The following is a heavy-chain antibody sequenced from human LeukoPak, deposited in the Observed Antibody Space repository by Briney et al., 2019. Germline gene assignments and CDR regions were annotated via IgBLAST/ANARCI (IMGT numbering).Heavy chain of an antibody. CDR3: ARHRAGIAAAGYFDY. Sequence: SETLSLTCTVSGGSISSYYWSWIRQPPGKGLEWIGYIYYSGSTNYNPSLKSRVTISVDTSKNQFSLKLSSVTAADTAVYYCARHRAGIAAAGYFDYWGQGTLVTVSS. V-gene: IGHV4-59*08. D-gene: IGHD6-13*01. CDR1: GGSISSYY. CDR2: IYYSGST. J-gene: IGHJ4*02.